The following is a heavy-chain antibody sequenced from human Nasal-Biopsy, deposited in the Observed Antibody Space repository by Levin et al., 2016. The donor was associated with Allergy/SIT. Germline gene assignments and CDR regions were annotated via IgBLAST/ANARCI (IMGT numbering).Heavy chain of an antibody. J-gene: IGHJ6*02. V-gene: IGHV3-7*04. CDR1: GFTFSNFW. CDR2: ISPDGNDK. CDR3: ARSLDV. Sequence: GESLKISCVASGFTFSNFWMRWVRQAPEKGLEWVATISPDGNDKYYVDSVKGRFTISRDNAKNSLFLQMNSLRAEDTAVYYCARSLDVWGQGTMVTVSS.